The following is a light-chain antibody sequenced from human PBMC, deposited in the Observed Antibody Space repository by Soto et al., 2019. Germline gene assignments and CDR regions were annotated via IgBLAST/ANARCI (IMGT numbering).Light chain of an antibody. CDR2: EVN. V-gene: IGLV2-8*01. CDR1: STDVGGYNY. CDR3: SSYGGSNNLV. Sequence: QSVLTQPPSASGSPGHSVTISCTGTSTDVGGYNYVSWYQQHPGKAPKLMIYEVNKRPSGVPDRFSGPKSGNTASLTVSGLQAEDDADYYCSSYGGSNNLVFGGGTKLTVL. J-gene: IGLJ3*02.